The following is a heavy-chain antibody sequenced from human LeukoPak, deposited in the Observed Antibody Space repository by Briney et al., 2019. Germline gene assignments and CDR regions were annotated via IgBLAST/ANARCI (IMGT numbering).Heavy chain of an antibody. J-gene: IGHJ4*02. CDR1: GFTVSSNY. V-gene: IGHV3-66*01. CDR2: IYTAGST. Sequence: GGSLRLSCAASGFTVSSNYMTWVRQAPGKGLQWVSVIYTAGSTYYADSVKGRFTISRDNSKNTLYLQMISLRAEDAAVYYCAKGGAGRAPFDYWGQGTLVTVSS. CDR3: AKGGAGRAPFDY. D-gene: IGHD1-14*01.